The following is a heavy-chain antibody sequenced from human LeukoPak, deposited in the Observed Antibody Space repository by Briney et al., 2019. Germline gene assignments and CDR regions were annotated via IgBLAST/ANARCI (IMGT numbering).Heavy chain of an antibody. D-gene: IGHD4-11*01. J-gene: IGHJ6*03. CDR1: GGSISSGGYY. V-gene: IGHV4-30-2*01. CDR3: ASTDYYYMDV. Sequence: SETLSLTCTVSGGSISSGGYYWSWIRQPPGKGLEWIGYIYHSGSTYYNPSLKSRVTISVDRSKNQFSLKLSSVTAADTAVYYCASTDYYYMDVWGKGTTVTVSS. CDR2: IYHSGST.